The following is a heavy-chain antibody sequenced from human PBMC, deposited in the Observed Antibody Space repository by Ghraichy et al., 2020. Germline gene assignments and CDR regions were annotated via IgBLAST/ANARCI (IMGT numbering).Heavy chain of an antibody. V-gene: IGHV4-4*09. CDR3: ARRGLGFGIAVAGSGAFDI. J-gene: IGHJ3*02. CDR2: IYTSGST. Sequence: SETLSLTCTVSGGSISSYYWSWIRQPPGKGLEWIGYIYTSGSTNYNPSLKSRVTISVDTSKNQFSLKLSSVTAADTAVYYCARRGLGFGIAVAGSGAFDIWGQGTMVTVSS. D-gene: IGHD6-19*01. CDR1: GGSISSYY.